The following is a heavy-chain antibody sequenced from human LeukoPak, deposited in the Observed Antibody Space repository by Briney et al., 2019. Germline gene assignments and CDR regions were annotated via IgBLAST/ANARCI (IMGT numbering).Heavy chain of an antibody. CDR3: ARRSGIAVAGAFDD. V-gene: IGHV3-23*01. J-gene: IGHJ4*02. CDR2: ISGSGDST. D-gene: IGHD6-19*01. Sequence: PGGSLRLSCAASGFTFSNYAMRWVRQAPGKGLEWVSGISGSGDSTYYADSVKGRFTISRDNSKNTLYLQMNSLRAEDTAVYYCARRSGIAVAGAFDDSSQGTPPTAPS. CDR1: GFTFSNYA.